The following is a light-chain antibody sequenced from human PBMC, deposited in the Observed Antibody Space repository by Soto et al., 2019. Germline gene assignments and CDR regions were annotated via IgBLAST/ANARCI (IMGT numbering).Light chain of an antibody. CDR3: HQYGSSPQT. CDR1: QSVSSTH. CDR2: GAS. V-gene: IGKV3-20*01. Sequence: EIVLTQSPGTLSLSPGDRATLFCRASQSVSSTHLAWYHQKPGQAPRLLIYGASTRASGIPDRFSGSGSATDFTLTISRLETEDFAVYYCHQYGSSPQTFGQGTKVEIK. J-gene: IGKJ1*01.